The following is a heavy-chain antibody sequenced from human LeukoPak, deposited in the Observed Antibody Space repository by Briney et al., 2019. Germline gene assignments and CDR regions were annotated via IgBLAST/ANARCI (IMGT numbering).Heavy chain of an antibody. CDR2: INSCGSIT. V-gene: IGHV3-74*01. CDR3: ARGNYFDY. Sequence: VGSLPLSCAASGFTFSNYWMHWVRQTPGKGLVWVSHINSCGSITTYADSVKGRFTISRDNAKNTLYLQMNSLRAEDTAVYYCARGNYFDYWGHGTVVTVSS. CDR1: GFTFSNYW. J-gene: IGHJ4*01.